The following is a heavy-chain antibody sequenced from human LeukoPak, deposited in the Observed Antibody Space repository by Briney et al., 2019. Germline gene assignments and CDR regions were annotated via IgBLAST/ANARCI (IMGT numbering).Heavy chain of an antibody. J-gene: IGHJ4*02. D-gene: IGHD6-19*01. CDR2: INHSGST. Sequence: SETLSLTCGVYGGSFSGYYWSWIRQPPGKGLEWIGEINHSGSTNYNPSLKSRVTISVDTSKNQFSLKLSSVTAADTAVYYCAREAPGYSSGWSPLGGRMPFYYFDYWGQGTLVTVSS. CDR3: AREAPGYSSGWSPLGGRMPFYYFDY. CDR1: GGSFSGYY. V-gene: IGHV4-34*01.